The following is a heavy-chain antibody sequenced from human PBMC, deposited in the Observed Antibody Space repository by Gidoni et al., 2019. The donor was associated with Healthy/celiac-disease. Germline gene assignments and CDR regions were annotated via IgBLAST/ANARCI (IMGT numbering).Heavy chain of an antibody. J-gene: IGHJ4*02. D-gene: IGHD3-22*01. CDR3: ASVPPNYHESRGYVEEFDY. CDR2: IIPTFGTA. V-gene: IGHV1-69*01. Sequence: PGSSVKVSCKASGGTFSSSAISWVRQAPGQGLEWMGGIIPTFGTANYAQKFQGRVTITADESTSTAYMELSSLRSEDTAVYYCASVPPNYHESRGYVEEFDYWGQGTLVTVSS. CDR1: GGTFSSSA.